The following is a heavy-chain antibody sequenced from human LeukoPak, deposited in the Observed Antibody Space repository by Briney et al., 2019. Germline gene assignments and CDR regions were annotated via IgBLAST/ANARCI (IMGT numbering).Heavy chain of an antibody. J-gene: IGHJ4*02. D-gene: IGHD1-26*01. CDR3: ARRAVGATLDY. V-gene: IGHV4-34*01. CDR1: GGSFSGYY. Sequence: KPSETLSLTCAVYGGSFSGYYWSWIRQPPGKGLEWIGEINHSGRTNYNPSLKGRVTTSVDTSKNQFSLKLNSLTAADTAVYYCARRAVGATLDYWGQGILVTVSS. CDR2: INHSGRT.